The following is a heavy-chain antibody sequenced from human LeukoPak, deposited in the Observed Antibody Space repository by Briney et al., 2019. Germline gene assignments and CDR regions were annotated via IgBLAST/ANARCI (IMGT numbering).Heavy chain of an antibody. V-gene: IGHV3-43*02. Sequence: GGSLRLSCATSGYTFDDYAIHWVRQAPGKGLEWVSLISGDGGITYYADFVKGRFTISRDNSKNSLYLQMNSLRTEDTALYYCAKPQHYGRGDFDYWGQGTLVTVSS. CDR3: AKPQHYGRGDFDY. J-gene: IGHJ4*02. CDR2: ISGDGGIT. D-gene: IGHD3-10*01. CDR1: GYTFDDYA.